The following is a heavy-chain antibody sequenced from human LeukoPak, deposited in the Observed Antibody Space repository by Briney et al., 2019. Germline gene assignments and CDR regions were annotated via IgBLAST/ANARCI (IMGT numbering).Heavy chain of an antibody. CDR2: ISSSSSYI. J-gene: IGHJ5*02. V-gene: IGHV3-21*01. CDR1: GFTFSSSA. D-gene: IGHD6-13*01. CDR3: ARDRGGIGAFFDP. Sequence: GGSLRLSCAASGFTFSSSAMSWVRQAPGKGLEWVSSISSSSSYIYYADSVKGRFTISRDNAKNSLYLQMNSLRAEDTAVYYCARDRGGIGAFFDPWGQGTLVTVSS.